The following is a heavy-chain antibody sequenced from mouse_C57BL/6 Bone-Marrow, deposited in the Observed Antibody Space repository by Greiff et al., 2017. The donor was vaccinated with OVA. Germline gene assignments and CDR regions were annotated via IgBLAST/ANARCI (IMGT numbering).Heavy chain of an antibody. CDR2: IDPSDSYT. V-gene: IGHV1-69*01. D-gene: IGHD2-3*01. CDR3: ARDGYSPDDFDY. CDR1: GYTFTSYW. J-gene: IGHJ2*01. Sequence: VQLQQPGAELVMPGASVKLSCTASGYTFTSYWMHWVKQRPGQGLEWIGEIDPSDSYTNYNQKFKGKSTLTVDKSSSTAYMQLSSLTSEDSAVYYCARDGYSPDDFDYWGQGTTLTVSS.